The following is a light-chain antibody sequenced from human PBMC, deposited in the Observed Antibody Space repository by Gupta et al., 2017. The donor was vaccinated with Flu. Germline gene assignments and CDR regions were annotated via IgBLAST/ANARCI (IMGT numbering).Light chain of an antibody. V-gene: IGLV2-14*01. Sequence: YKYVSWYQQYPGKAPKLLIYDGTNRHSGVSNRFSGSKSGDTASLTISGLPAEDEADSYCSSCTSSSNLVFGGGTKLTVL. CDR3: SSCTSSSNLV. CDR1: YKY. J-gene: IGLJ2*01. CDR2: DGT.